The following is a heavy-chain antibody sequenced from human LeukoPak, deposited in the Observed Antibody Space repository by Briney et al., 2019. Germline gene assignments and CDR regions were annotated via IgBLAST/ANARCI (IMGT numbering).Heavy chain of an antibody. D-gene: IGHD4-17*01. V-gene: IGHV4-34*01. CDR3: ARGKGFTVSTYYYYYYMDV. CDR2: INHSGST. CDR1: GGSFSGYY. Sequence: PSETLSLTCAVYGGSFSGYYWSWIRQPPGKGLEWIGEINHSGSTNYNPSLKSRVTISVDTSKNQFSLKLSSVTAADTAVYYCARGKGFTVSTYYYYYYMDVWGKGTTVTVSS. J-gene: IGHJ6*03.